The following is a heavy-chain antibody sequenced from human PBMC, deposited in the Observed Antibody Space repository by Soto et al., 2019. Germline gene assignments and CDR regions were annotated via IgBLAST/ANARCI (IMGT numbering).Heavy chain of an antibody. Sequence: ETLSLTCAVYGGSFSDYHWSWIRQPPGKGLEWIGEINHSGSSNYNPSLKSRVTISVDTSKNQFSLKLSSVTAADTAVYYCARRYNWNFSFDFWGQGTLVTVSS. CDR3: ARRYNWNFSFDF. CDR1: GGSFSDYH. D-gene: IGHD1-7*01. V-gene: IGHV4-34*01. CDR2: INHSGSS. J-gene: IGHJ4*02.